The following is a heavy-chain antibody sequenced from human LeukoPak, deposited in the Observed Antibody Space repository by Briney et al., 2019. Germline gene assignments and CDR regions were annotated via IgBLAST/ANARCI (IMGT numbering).Heavy chain of an antibody. CDR1: GYTFTSYD. D-gene: IGHD3-22*01. CDR2: MNPNSGNT. CDR3: ARNYDSSGYYQKESHHPFDY. J-gene: IGHJ4*02. V-gene: IGHV1-8*03. Sequence: GASVKVSCKASGYTFTSYDINWVRQATGQGLEWMGWMNPNSGNTGYAQKFQGRVTITRNTSISTAYMELSSLRSEDTAVYYCARNYDSSGYYQKESHHPFDYWGQGTLVTVSS.